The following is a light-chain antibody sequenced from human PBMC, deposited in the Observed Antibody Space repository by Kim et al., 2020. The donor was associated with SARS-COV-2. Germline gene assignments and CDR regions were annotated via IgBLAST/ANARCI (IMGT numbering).Light chain of an antibody. J-gene: IGLJ7*01. Sequence: GQRLTIPCTGSTSNIGKNFVSQYHQLPGTAPKLLIYDNDQRPSGIPDRSSGSKSGTSATLGITGLQTGDEGDYSCGTWDSSLRTTVFGGGTQLTVL. CDR1: TSNIGKNF. CDR3: GTWDSSLRTTV. CDR2: DND. V-gene: IGLV1-51*01.